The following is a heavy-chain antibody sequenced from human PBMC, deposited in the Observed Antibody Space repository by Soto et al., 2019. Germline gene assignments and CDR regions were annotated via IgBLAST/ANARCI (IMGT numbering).Heavy chain of an antibody. CDR3: ARTYYDILTGYFSHLDY. J-gene: IGHJ4*02. Sequence: EASVKVSCKASGYTFTSYGISWVRQAPGQGLEWMGWISAYNGNTNYAQKLQGRVTMTTDTSTSTAYMELRSLRSDDTAVYYCARTYYDILTGYFSHLDYWGQGNLVTVSS. CDR1: GYTFTSYG. V-gene: IGHV1-18*01. D-gene: IGHD3-9*01. CDR2: ISAYNGNT.